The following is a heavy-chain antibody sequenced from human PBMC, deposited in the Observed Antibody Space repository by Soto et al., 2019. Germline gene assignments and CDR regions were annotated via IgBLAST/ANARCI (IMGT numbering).Heavy chain of an antibody. Sequence: GGSLRLSCAASGFTFSSYGMHWVRQAPGKGLEWVAVIWYDGSNKYYADSVKGRFTISRDNSKNTLYLQMNSLRAEDTAVYYSARDRPSLPFLAAAGYLDYWGQGTLVTVSS. D-gene: IGHD6-13*01. CDR2: IWYDGSNK. CDR3: ARDRPSLPFLAAAGYLDY. V-gene: IGHV3-33*01. CDR1: GFTFSSYG. J-gene: IGHJ4*02.